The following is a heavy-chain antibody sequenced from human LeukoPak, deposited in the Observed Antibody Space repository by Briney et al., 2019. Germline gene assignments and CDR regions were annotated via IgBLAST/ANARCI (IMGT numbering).Heavy chain of an antibody. Sequence: SVKVSCKVSGYTLTELSMHWVRQAPGKGLEWMGRIIPILGIANYAQKFQGRVTITADKSTSTAYMELSSLRSEDTAVYYCARELITIFGVGRYYYYGMDVWGQGTTVTVSS. V-gene: IGHV1-69*04. CDR2: IIPILGIA. CDR1: GYTLTELS. CDR3: ARELITIFGVGRYYYYGMDV. D-gene: IGHD3-3*01. J-gene: IGHJ6*02.